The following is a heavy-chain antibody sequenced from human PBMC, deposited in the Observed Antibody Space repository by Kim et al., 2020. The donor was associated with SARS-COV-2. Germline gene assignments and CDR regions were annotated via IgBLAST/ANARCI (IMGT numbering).Heavy chain of an antibody. CDR3: ARGLPINYYGMDV. D-gene: IGHD3-9*01. V-gene: IGHV4-59*09. Sequence: YNPSLKSRVTISVATSKIQFSLNLSSMSAADTAVYYCARGLPINYYGMDVWGQGTTVTVSS. J-gene: IGHJ6*02.